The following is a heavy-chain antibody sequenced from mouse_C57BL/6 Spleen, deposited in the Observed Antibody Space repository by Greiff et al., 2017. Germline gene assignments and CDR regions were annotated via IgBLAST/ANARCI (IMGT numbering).Heavy chain of an antibody. CDR3: ARGSPYYFDY. V-gene: IGHV1-61*01. J-gene: IGHJ2*01. D-gene: IGHD1-1*02. CDR2: IYPSDSET. Sequence: QVQLQQPGAELVRPGSSVKLSCKASGYTFTSYWMDWVKQRPGQGLEWIGNIYPSDSETHYNQKFKDKATLTVDKSSSTAYMQLSSLTAEDSAVSYWARGSPYYFDYWGQGTTLTVSS. CDR1: GYTFTSYW.